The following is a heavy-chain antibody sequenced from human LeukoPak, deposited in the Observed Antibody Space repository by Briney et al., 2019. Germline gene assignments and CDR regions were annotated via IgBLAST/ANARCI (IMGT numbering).Heavy chain of an antibody. CDR1: GGSVSSGSYY. V-gene: IGHV4-61*01. CDR3: ARDPYGEAPSYYYYGMDV. Sequence: SETLSLTCTVSGGSVSSGSYYWSWIRQPPGKGLEWIGYIYYSGSTNYNPSLKGRVTISVDTSKNQFSLKLSSVTAADTAVYYCARDPYGEAPSYYYYGMDVWGQGTTVTVSS. D-gene: IGHD4-17*01. CDR2: IYYSGST. J-gene: IGHJ6*02.